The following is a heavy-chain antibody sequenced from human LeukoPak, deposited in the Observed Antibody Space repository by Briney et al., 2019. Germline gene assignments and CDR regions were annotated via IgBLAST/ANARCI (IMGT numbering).Heavy chain of an antibody. Sequence: GASVKVSCKASGYTFTGYHMHWVRQAPGQGLEWMGWINPNSGGTNYAQKFQGRVTMTRDTSISTAYMELSRLRSDDTAVYYCAREGGSDYGAFDIWGQGTMVTVSS. CDR1: GYTFTGYH. D-gene: IGHD4-17*01. J-gene: IGHJ3*02. CDR2: INPNSGGT. V-gene: IGHV1-2*02. CDR3: AREGGSDYGAFDI.